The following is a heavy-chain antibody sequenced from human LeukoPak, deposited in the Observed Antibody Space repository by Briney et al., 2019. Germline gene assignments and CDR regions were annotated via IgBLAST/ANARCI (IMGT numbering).Heavy chain of an antibody. V-gene: IGHV4-59*01. CDR1: GGSFSGFY. CDR2: IYYSGST. Sequence: SETLSLTCAVYGGSFSGFYWSWIRQPPGKGLEWIGYIYYSGSTNYNPSLESRVTISVDTSKNQFSLKMRSVTAADTAVYYCTREALGFCSGGSCVHWFDPWGQGTLVTVSS. J-gene: IGHJ5*02. CDR3: TREALGFCSGGSCVHWFDP. D-gene: IGHD2-15*01.